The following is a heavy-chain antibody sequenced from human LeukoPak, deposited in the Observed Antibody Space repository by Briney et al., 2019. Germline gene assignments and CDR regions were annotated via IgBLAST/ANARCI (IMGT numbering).Heavy chain of an antibody. CDR3: ATYDQKLAFDN. D-gene: IGHD6-13*01. Sequence: SETLSLTCIVSGGSMSSYYWSWIRQPAGKGLEWIGRMYTDGSTNFNPFLNSRVTMSVDTSKKHFSLRLNSVTAADTAVYYCATYDQKLAFDNWGQGTLVTVSS. CDR1: GGSMSSYY. J-gene: IGHJ4*02. V-gene: IGHV4-4*07. CDR2: MYTDGST.